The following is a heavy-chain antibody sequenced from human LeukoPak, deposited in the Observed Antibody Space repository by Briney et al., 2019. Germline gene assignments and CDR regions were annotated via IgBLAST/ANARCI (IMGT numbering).Heavy chain of an antibody. Sequence: SETLSLTCTVSGGSINSYYWGWIRQAAGKGLEWIGRIHTSGNTNYNPSLKSRVTMSVDTSRKQFSLKLSSVTAADTAVYFCARGHEGARPGTYYFDYWGQGTLVTVSS. D-gene: IGHD6-6*01. CDR1: GGSINSYY. CDR2: IHTSGNT. CDR3: ARGHEGARPGTYYFDY. J-gene: IGHJ4*02. V-gene: IGHV4-4*07.